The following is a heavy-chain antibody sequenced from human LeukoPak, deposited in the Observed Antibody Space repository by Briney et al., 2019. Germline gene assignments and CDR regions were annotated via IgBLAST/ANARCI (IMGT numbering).Heavy chain of an antibody. Sequence: SETLSLTCTVSGGSIVGSDYYWGWIRQPPGKGLEWIGIIYSSGYTFYNPSLKSRVTISIDKSKNQFSLKLGSVTAADTAVYYCVRLHGGYEDSLGQGTLVTVSS. CDR2: IYSSGYT. J-gene: IGHJ4*02. V-gene: IGHV4-39*07. CDR1: GGSIVGSDYY. D-gene: IGHD5-12*01. CDR3: VRLHGGYEDS.